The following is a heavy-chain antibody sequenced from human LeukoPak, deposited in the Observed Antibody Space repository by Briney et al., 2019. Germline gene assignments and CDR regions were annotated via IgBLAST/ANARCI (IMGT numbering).Heavy chain of an antibody. J-gene: IGHJ4*02. V-gene: IGHV3-66*01. CDR1: GFTVSSNY. CDR3: ARGQWLSRLFDY. D-gene: IGHD6-19*01. Sequence: GGSLRLSCAASGFTVSSNYMSWVRQAPGKGLEWVSVIYSVDSTYYADSVKGRFTISRDNSKNTLYLHMNSLRAEDTAVYYCARGQWLSRLFDYWGQGTLVTVSS. CDR2: IYSVDST.